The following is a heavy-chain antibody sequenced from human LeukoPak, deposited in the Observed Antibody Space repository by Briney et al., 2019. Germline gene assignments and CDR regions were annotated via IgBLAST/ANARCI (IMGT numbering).Heavy chain of an antibody. CDR2: IRYDGSNK. J-gene: IGHJ6*03. D-gene: IGHD4-11*01. CDR1: GFTFSSYG. CDR3: ARAPDYSNYVYYYHMDV. Sequence: GGSLRLSCAASGFTFSSYGMHWVRQAPGKGLEWVAFIRYDGSNKYYADSVKGRFTISRDNSKNTLYLQMNSLRAEDTAVYYCARAPDYSNYVYYYHMDVWGKGTTVTVSS. V-gene: IGHV3-30*02.